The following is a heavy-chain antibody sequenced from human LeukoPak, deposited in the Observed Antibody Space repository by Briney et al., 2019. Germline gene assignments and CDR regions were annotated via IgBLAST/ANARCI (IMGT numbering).Heavy chain of an antibody. Sequence: ASVKVSCKASGYTFTSYDINWVRQATGQGLEWMGWMNPNSGNTGYAQKFQGRVTMTRNTSISTAYMELSSLRSEDTAVYYCARDSGYSNYHWFGPWGQGTLVTVSS. CDR3: ARDSGYSNYHWFGP. CDR1: GYTFTSYD. D-gene: IGHD4-11*01. V-gene: IGHV1-8*01. CDR2: MNPNSGNT. J-gene: IGHJ5*02.